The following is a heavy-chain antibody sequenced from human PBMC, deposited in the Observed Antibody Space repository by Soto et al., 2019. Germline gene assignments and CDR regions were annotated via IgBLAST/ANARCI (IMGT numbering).Heavy chain of an antibody. CDR2: INPNRGGT. Sequence: ASVKVSCKASGYTFTGYYMHWVRQAPGQGLEWMGWINPNRGGTNYAQKFQGWVTMTRDTSISTAYMELSRLGSDDTAVYYCARGYCSGGSCYYGMDVWGQGTTVTVSS. V-gene: IGHV1-2*04. D-gene: IGHD2-15*01. CDR1: GYTFTGYY. CDR3: ARGYCSGGSCYYGMDV. J-gene: IGHJ6*02.